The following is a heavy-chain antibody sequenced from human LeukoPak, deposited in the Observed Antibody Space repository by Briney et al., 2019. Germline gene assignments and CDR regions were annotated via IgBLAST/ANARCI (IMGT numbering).Heavy chain of an antibody. J-gene: IGHJ6*02. CDR3: ARADSSGWYSCYYYYGMDV. CDR1: GYTFTGYY. Sequence: ASVKVSCKASGYTFTGYYMHWVRQAPGQGLEWMGWINPNSGGTNYAQKFQGRVTMTRDTSISTAYMELSRLRSDDTAVYYCARADSSGWYSCYYYYGMDVWGQGTTVTVSS. V-gene: IGHV1-2*02. CDR2: INPNSGGT. D-gene: IGHD6-19*01.